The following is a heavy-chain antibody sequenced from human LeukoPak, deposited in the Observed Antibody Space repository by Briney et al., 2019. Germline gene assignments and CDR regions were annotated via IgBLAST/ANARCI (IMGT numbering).Heavy chain of an antibody. D-gene: IGHD5-18*01. CDR2: IYYSGST. V-gene: IGHV4-39*07. CDR3: ARDRGYSYRAFDI. J-gene: IGHJ3*02. CDR1: GGSISSNNYY. Sequence: SETLSLTCSVSGGSISSNNYYWGWLRQPPGKGLEWIGNIYYSGSTYYNPSLKSRVTISVDTFKNQFSLKLSSVTAADTAVYYCARDRGYSYRAFDIWGQGTMVTVSS.